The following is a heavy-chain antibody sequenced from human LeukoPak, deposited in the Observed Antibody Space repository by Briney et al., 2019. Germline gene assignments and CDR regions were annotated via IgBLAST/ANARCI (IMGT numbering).Heavy chain of an antibody. J-gene: IGHJ4*02. V-gene: IGHV3-74*01. Sequence: GGSLRLSCAASGFTLSNYWMHWVRQAPGKGPVWVSRINSDGSSTSYADSVKGRFNISRDNAKSTLYLQMSSLRAEDTAVYYCARGIFDEGLDWGQGTLVTVSS. CDR3: ARGIFDEGLD. CDR1: GFTLSNYW. D-gene: IGHD3-9*01. CDR2: INSDGSST.